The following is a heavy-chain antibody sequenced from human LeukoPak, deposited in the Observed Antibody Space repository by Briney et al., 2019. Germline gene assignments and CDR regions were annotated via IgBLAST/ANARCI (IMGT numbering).Heavy chain of an antibody. CDR1: GYTFTGYY. V-gene: IGHV1-2*06. J-gene: IGHJ3*02. Sequence: VASVKVSCKASGYTFTGYYMHWVRQAPGQGLEWMGRINPNSGGTNYAQKFQGRVTMTRDTSISTAYMELSRLRSDDTAVYYCARDLGYYYDSSGYSHAFDIWGQGTMVTVSS. D-gene: IGHD3-22*01. CDR2: INPNSGGT. CDR3: ARDLGYYYDSSGYSHAFDI.